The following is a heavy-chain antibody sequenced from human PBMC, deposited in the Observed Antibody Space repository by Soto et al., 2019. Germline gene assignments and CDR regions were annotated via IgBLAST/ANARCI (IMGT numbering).Heavy chain of an antibody. Sequence: EVQLLESGGGLVQPGGSLRLSCAASGFTFSSYAMSWVRQAPGKGLEWVSAISGSGGSTYYADSVKGRFTISRDNSKNTLYLQMNSLRAEDTAVYYCAKSKDFWSGYPYYFDYWGQGTLVTFSS. J-gene: IGHJ4*02. V-gene: IGHV3-23*01. CDR1: GFTFSSYA. CDR3: AKSKDFWSGYPYYFDY. D-gene: IGHD3-3*01. CDR2: ISGSGGST.